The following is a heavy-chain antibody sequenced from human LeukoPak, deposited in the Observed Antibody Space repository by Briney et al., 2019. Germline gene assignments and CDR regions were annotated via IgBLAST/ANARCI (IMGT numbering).Heavy chain of an antibody. J-gene: IGHJ4*02. V-gene: IGHV1-69*04. D-gene: IGHD3-16*02. CDR1: GGTFSSFA. CDR3: ATNLHLGEFSLYAPFDY. Sequence: ASVKVSCKPSGGTFSSFAISWVRQAPGQGLEWMGRIIPVLDIPTYAQKFQDRVTISADKSTSTAYMELNSLRSEDTAVYYCATNLHLGEFSLYAPFDYWGQGTLVTVSS. CDR2: IIPVLDIP.